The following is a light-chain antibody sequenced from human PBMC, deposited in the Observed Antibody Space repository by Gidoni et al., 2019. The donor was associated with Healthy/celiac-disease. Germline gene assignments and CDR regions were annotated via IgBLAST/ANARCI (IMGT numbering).Light chain of an antibody. V-gene: IGKV3-11*01. J-gene: IGKJ4*01. CDR3: QQRSNWLT. CDR1: QSVSSY. Sequence: EIVLTQSPATLSLSPGERATLSCRASQSVSSYLAWYQQQPGPAPRLLIYDASNRATGIPARFSGSGSGTDFTLTISSLEPEDFAVYYCQQRSNWLTFGGGTKVEIK. CDR2: DAS.